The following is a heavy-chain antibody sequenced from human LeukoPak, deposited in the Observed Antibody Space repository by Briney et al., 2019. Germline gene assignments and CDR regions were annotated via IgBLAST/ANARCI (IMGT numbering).Heavy chain of an antibody. CDR2: ICGGGGT. Sequence: GGSLRLSCAASGFTFNTYAMSWVRQAPGKGLEWVSSICGGGGTYYADSLKGRFTISRDNSKNTLYLQINRLRAEDTAVYYCAKGNSGYNSGYYYHFFDYWGQGTLVTVSS. CDR1: GFTFNTYA. D-gene: IGHD5-12*01. J-gene: IGHJ4*02. V-gene: IGHV3-23*01. CDR3: AKGNSGYNSGYYYHFFDY.